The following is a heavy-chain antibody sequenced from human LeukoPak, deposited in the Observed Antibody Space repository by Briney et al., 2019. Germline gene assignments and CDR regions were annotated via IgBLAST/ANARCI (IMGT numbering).Heavy chain of an antibody. Sequence: SETLSLTCSVSGGSISSGSYFWAWMRQPLGKGLEWFGSIYNTGSTYNNPSLKSRVTFSLDTSKNHFSLMLSSVTAADTALYFCARGNDRSGYYYFDNWGQGALVTVSS. CDR3: ARGNDRSGYYYFDN. J-gene: IGHJ4*02. D-gene: IGHD3-22*01. V-gene: IGHV4-39*07. CDR1: GGSISSGSYF. CDR2: IYNTGST.